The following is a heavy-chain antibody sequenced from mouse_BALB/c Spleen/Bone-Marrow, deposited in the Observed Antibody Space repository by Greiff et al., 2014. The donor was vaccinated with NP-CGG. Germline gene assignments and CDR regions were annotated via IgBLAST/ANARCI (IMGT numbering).Heavy chain of an antibody. D-gene: IGHD2-4*01. CDR3: ARRSTMITTSNFDY. Sequence: QVHVKQSGPELKKPGETVKISCKASGYTFTDYSMHWVKQAPGKGLEWMGWINTETGEPTYADDFKGRFAFSLETSASTAYLQINNLKNEDTATYFCARRSTMITTSNFDYWGLGTTLTVSS. CDR1: GYTFTDYS. J-gene: IGHJ2*01. V-gene: IGHV9-2-1*01. CDR2: INTETGEP.